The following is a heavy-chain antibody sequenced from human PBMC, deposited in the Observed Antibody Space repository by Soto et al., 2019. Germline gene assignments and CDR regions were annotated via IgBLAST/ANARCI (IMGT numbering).Heavy chain of an antibody. CDR1: HGSISSSY. Sequence: QVQLQESGPGLVKPSETLSLACTVSHGSISSSYWSWIRQPPGKGLEWIGYISNTGKTAYHPSPNSRVTFSIDTAKNQVSLRLSSVTAADTAVYYCARHEDLDSYYFDSWGRGTLVTVSS. CDR3: ARHEDLDSYYFDS. J-gene: IGHJ4*02. CDR2: ISNTGKT. V-gene: IGHV4-59*08.